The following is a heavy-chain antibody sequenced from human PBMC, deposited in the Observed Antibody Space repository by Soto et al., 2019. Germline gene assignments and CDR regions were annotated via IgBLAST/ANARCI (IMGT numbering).Heavy chain of an antibody. CDR1: GFTLSNYG. J-gene: IGHJ4*02. CDR2: LRDNGREE. Sequence: QVQLVESGGGVVQPGTSLRRSCAASGFTLSNYGMHWVRQAPGKGLAWVEFLRDNGREEYYADSVKGRITISRDSSKSTLYLQMRRLRGEGSVVCYCARDRRRDSGKHFDYWCQRTLVTGSS. D-gene: IGHD6-19*01. CDR3: ARDRRRDSGKHFDY. V-gene: IGHV3-33*01.